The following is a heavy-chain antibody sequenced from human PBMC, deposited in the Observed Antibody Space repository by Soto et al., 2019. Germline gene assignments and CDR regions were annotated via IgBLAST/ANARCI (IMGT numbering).Heavy chain of an antibody. Sequence: EVQLLESGEGLVQPGGSLKLSCAASGFTFSSYAMSWVRQAPGKGLEWVSGIGGSGGNTYYADSVKGRFTLSRDNSKNPLFRQMNSLRAEDTGEYYCARVVRYFDTPYGMDVWGQGTTFTVSS. V-gene: IGHV3-23*01. D-gene: IGHD3-9*01. CDR2: IGGSGGNT. CDR1: GFTFSSYA. J-gene: IGHJ6*02. CDR3: ARVVRYFDTPYGMDV.